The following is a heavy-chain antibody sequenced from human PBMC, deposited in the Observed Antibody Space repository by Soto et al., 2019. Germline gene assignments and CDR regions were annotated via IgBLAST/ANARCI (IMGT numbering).Heavy chain of an antibody. J-gene: IGHJ5*02. CDR1: GGSISSGGYY. Sequence: SETLSLTCTVSGGSISSGGYYWSWIRQHPGKGLEWIGYIYYSGSTYYNPSLKSRVIISVDTSKNQFSLKLSSVTAADTAVYYCARSLITMVRGVNWFDPWGQGTLVTVSS. CDR3: ARSLITMVRGVNWFDP. V-gene: IGHV4-31*03. CDR2: IYYSGST. D-gene: IGHD3-10*01.